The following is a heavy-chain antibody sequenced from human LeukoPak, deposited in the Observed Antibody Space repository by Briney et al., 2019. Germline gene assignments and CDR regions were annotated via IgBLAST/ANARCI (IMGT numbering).Heavy chain of an antibody. CDR3: ARDQLGSYYYDSSGHTYSDY. CDR1: GFTFSSYS. Sequence: GRSLRLSCAASGFTFSSYSMNWVRQAPGKGLEWVSSISSSSSYIYYADSVKGRFTISRDNAKNSLYLQMNSLRAEDTAVYYCARDQLGSYYYDSSGHTYSDYWGQGTLVTVSS. J-gene: IGHJ4*02. D-gene: IGHD3-22*01. V-gene: IGHV3-21*01. CDR2: ISSSSSYI.